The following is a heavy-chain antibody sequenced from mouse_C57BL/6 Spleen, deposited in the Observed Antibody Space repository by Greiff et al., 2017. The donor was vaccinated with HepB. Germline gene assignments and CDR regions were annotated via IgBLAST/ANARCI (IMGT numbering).Heavy chain of an antibody. Sequence: EVKLQESGPGLVKPSQSLSLTCSVTGYSITSGYYWNWIRQFPGNKLEWMGYISYDGSNNYNPSLKNRISITRDTSKNQFFLKLNSVTTEDTATYYCASFDGYPAWFAYWGQGTLVTVSA. J-gene: IGHJ3*01. D-gene: IGHD2-3*01. V-gene: IGHV3-6*01. CDR3: ASFDGYPAWFAY. CDR2: ISYDGSN. CDR1: GYSITSGYY.